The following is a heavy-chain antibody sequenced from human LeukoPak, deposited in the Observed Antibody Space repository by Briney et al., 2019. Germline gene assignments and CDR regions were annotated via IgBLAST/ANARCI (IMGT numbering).Heavy chain of an antibody. Sequence: GGSLRLSCAASGFTFSSYWMHWVRQAPGKGLVWVSRINSDGSGTSYADSVKGRLTISRDNAKNTLYLQMNSLRAEDAAVYYCARGGVYSSGSYYLYYFDYWGQGTLVTVSS. CDR2: INSDGSGT. J-gene: IGHJ4*02. CDR3: ARGGVYSSGSYYLYYFDY. D-gene: IGHD6-19*01. CDR1: GFTFSSYW. V-gene: IGHV3-74*01.